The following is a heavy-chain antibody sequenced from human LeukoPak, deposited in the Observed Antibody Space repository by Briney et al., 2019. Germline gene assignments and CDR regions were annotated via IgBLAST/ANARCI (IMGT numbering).Heavy chain of an antibody. CDR2: ISAYNGNT. CDR3: ARAGVLDWFDP. CDR1: GYTFTSYY. Sequence: ASVKVSCKASGYTFTSYYMHWVRQAPGQGLEWMGWISAYNGNTNYAQKLQGRVTMTTDTSTSTAYMELRSLRSDDTAVYYCARAGVLDWFDPWGQGTLVTVSS. J-gene: IGHJ5*02. V-gene: IGHV1-18*04.